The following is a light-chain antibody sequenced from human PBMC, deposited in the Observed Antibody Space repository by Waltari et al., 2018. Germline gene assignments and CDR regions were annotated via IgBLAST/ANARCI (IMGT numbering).Light chain of an antibody. CDR3: QQYKSYPLT. Sequence: DIQMTQSPSTLSASVGDRVTITCRASQSISSGLAWYQQKPGKAPNLLIYKASTLQSGVPSRFSGVRSGTEFTLTISSLQPDDFATYFCQQYKSYPLTFGGGTKVEI. V-gene: IGKV1-5*03. CDR2: KAS. CDR1: QSISSG. J-gene: IGKJ4*01.